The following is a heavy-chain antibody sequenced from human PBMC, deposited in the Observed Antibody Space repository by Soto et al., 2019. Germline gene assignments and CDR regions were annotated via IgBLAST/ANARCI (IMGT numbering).Heavy chain of an antibody. CDR1: GFTFSTYP. D-gene: IGHD3-22*01. Sequence: EVQLVESGGALVQPGGSLRLSCSASGFTFSTYPIHWVRQAPGKGLEYVSAISSTGGSTYYADSVKGRFTISRDNSKNSLYLQMSSLRAEDTAVYHCVQAIFDTSGYYYAYWGQGTQVTVSS. J-gene: IGHJ4*02. V-gene: IGHV3-64D*08. CDR3: VQAIFDTSGYYYAY. CDR2: ISSTGGST.